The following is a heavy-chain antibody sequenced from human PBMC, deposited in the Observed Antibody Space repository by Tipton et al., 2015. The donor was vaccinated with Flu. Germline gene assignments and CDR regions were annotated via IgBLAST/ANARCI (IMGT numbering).Heavy chain of an antibody. CDR3: ARIFRGSYHLDF. CDR2: INPDSGAT. Sequence: QVQLVQSGPEVKKPGASVKVSCKASGYTFTGYYMHWVRQAPGQGPEWMGWINPDSGATTYAQKFQGRVTMTRDTSVSTAYMELSSLRSDDAAMYYCARIFRGSYHLDFWGQGTLVTVSS. J-gene: IGHJ4*02. V-gene: IGHV1-2*02. D-gene: IGHD1-26*01. CDR1: GYTFTGYY.